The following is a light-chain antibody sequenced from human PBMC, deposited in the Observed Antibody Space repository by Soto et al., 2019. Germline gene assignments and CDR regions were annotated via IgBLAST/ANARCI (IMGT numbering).Light chain of an antibody. V-gene: IGLV1-40*01. CDR3: QSYDSSLSGAV. CDR2: GNS. J-gene: IGLJ7*01. CDR1: SSNIGAGYD. Sequence: QSVLTQPPSVSGAPGQRVTISCTGRSSNIGAGYDVHWYQQLPGTAPKLLIYGNSNRPSGVPDRFSGSKSGTSASLAITGLQAEDEAVYYCQSYDSSLSGAVFGGGTQLTVL.